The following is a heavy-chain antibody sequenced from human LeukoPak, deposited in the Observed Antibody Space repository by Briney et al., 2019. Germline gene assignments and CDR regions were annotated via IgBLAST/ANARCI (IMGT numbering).Heavy chain of an antibody. CDR3: ARGIPPAPVEITMVRGVIRRSYNWFDP. J-gene: IGHJ5*02. CDR1: GYSISSGYY. V-gene: IGHV4-38-2*02. D-gene: IGHD3-10*01. CDR2: IYHSGST. Sequence: PSETLSLTCTVSGYSISSGYYWGWIRQPPGKGLEWIGSIYHSGSTYYNPSLKSRVTISVDTSKNQFSLKLSSVTAADTAVYYCARGIPPAPVEITMVRGVIRRSYNWFDPWGQGTLVTVSS.